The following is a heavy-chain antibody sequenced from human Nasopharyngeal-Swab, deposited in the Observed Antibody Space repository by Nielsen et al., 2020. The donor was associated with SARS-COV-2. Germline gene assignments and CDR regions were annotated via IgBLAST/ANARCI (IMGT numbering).Heavy chain of an antibody. V-gene: IGHV3-23*01. Sequence: CAASGFTFSSYAMSWVRQAPGKGLEWVSAISGSGGSTYYADSVKGRFTISRDNSKNTLYLQMNSLRAEDTAVYYCAKRPTGSTFGDWGQGTLVTVSS. J-gene: IGHJ4*02. CDR3: AKRPTGSTFGD. CDR2: ISGSGGST. D-gene: IGHD3-16*01. CDR1: GFTFSSYA.